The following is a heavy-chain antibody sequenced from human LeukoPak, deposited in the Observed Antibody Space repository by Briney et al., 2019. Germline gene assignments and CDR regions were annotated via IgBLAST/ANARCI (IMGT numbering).Heavy chain of an antibody. CDR2: IYSSGST. J-gene: IGHJ4*02. CDR1: GVSISSYF. CDR3: ARAGSSAGLCDY. Sequence: PSETLSLTCTVSGVSISSYFWSWVRQPDGKGLEWIGRIYSSGSTKYNPSLQSRVTMSLDTSKKQLSLNLGSVTAADTAVYYCARAGSSAGLCDYWGQGILVTVSS. D-gene: IGHD6-19*01. V-gene: IGHV4-4*07.